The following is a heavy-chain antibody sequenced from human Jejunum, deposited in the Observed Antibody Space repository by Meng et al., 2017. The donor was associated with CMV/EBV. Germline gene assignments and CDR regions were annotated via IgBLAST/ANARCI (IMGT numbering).Heavy chain of an antibody. V-gene: IGHV3-48*03. CDR1: GFNFSRFE. D-gene: IGHD6-19*01. J-gene: IGHJ5*02. CDR3: ASNLGQWLDWFDP. Sequence: SGFNFSRFEMSWVRQAPRKGLEWLSYISSRGERTYYAEPVKGRFTTSRDNGRNLLYLDMSSLRAEDTALYYCASNLGQWLDWFDPWGQGTLVTVSS. CDR2: ISSRGERT.